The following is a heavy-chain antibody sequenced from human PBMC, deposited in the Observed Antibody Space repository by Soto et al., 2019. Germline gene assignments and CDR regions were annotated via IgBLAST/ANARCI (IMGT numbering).Heavy chain of an antibody. V-gene: IGHV1-69*12. Sequence: QVQLVQSGAEVKKPGSSVKVSCKASGGTFSSYAISWVRQAPGQGLEWMGGIIPIFGTANYAQKFQGRVTISADESTSTAYMELSSLRSEDTAVYYCARPSIAARLDWGYYGMDVWGQGTTVTVSS. CDR2: IIPIFGTA. CDR1: GGTFSSYA. J-gene: IGHJ6*02. D-gene: IGHD6-6*01. CDR3: ARPSIAARLDWGYYGMDV.